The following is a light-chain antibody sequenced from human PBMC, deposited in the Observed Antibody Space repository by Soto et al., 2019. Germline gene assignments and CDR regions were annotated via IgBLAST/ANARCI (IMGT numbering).Light chain of an antibody. CDR2: DVS. V-gene: IGLV2-14*01. CDR1: SSDVGGYNY. J-gene: IGLJ1*01. CDR3: SPYTSSSPPPYV. Sequence: QSALTQPASVSGSPGQSITISCTGTSSDVGGYNYVSWYQQHPGKAPKLMIYDVSNRPSGVSNRFSGSKSGNTASLTISGLQAEDEADYYCSPYTSSSPPPYVFRTGTKLTVL.